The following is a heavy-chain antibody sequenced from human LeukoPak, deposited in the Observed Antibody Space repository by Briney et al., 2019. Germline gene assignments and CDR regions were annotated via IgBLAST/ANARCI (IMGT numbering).Heavy chain of an antibody. CDR3: ARASMVRGVINNAYYYYGMDV. CDR1: GFTFSSYS. V-gene: IGHV3-21*01. CDR2: ISSSSYI. Sequence: GGSLRLSCAASGFTFSSYSMNWVRQAPGKGLEWVSSISSSSYIYYADSVKGRFTISRDNAKNSLYLQMNSLRAEDTAVYYCARASMVRGVINNAYYYYGMDVWGQGTTVTVSS. J-gene: IGHJ6*02. D-gene: IGHD3-10*01.